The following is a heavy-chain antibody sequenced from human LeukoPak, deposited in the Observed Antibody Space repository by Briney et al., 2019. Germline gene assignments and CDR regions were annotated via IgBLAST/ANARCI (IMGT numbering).Heavy chain of an antibody. CDR2: INHSGST. CDR1: GGSFSGYY. J-gene: IGHJ4*02. D-gene: IGHD6-19*01. Sequence: SETLSLTCAVYGGSFSGYYWSWIRQPPGKGLEWIGEINHSGSTNYNPSLKSRVTISVDTSKNQFSLKLSSATAADTAVYYCASEGGIAVAGPPRRWGQGTLVTVSS. CDR3: ASEGGIAVAGPPRR. V-gene: IGHV4-34*01.